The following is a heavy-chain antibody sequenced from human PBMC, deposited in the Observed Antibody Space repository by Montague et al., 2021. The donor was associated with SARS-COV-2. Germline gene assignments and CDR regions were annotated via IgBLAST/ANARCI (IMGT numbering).Heavy chain of an antibody. D-gene: IGHD2-21*01. CDR2: IYHSGTT. CDR3: ARRHIVASNRAFDY. Sequence: SETRSLTCTVSGDSITNNYYWGWIRRPPGKGLEWIGTIYHSGTTYYNPSLKSRVTISVDTSNNQFSLKLTSVTAADTAVYYCARRHIVASNRAFDYWGQGTLVTVSS. V-gene: IGHV4-38-2*02. J-gene: IGHJ4*02. CDR1: GDSITNNYY.